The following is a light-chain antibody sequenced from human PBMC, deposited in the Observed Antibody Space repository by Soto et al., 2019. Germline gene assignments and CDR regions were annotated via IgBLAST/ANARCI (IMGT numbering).Light chain of an antibody. Sequence: EIVLTQSPGTLSLSPGERATLSCRASQSVSSSYLAWYQQKPGQAPRLLIYGASSKAAGIPDRFSSSGSGTDFTLTNSRLEPEDSAVYYCQHYGSSPFTFGPGTEVDIK. V-gene: IGKV3-20*01. CDR3: QHYGSSPFT. J-gene: IGKJ3*01. CDR2: GAS. CDR1: QSVSSSY.